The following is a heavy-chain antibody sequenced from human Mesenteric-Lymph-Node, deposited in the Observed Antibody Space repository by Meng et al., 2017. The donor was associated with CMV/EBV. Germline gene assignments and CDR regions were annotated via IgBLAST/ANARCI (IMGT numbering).Heavy chain of an antibody. V-gene: IGHV3-74*01. J-gene: IGHJ6*02. CDR2: INSDGSST. Sequence: GESLKISCAASGFTFSSYWMHWVRQAPGKGLVWVSRINSDGSSTSYADSVKGRFTISRDNAKNALYLQMNSLRTEDTALYYCAKDTNPSGSYYYYGMDVWGQGTTVTVSS. CDR3: AKDTNPSGSYYYYGMDV. CDR1: GFTFSSYW. D-gene: IGHD3-3*01.